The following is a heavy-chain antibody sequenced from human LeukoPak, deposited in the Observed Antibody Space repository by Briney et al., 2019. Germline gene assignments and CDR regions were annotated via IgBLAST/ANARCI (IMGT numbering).Heavy chain of an antibody. Sequence: SETLSLTCTVSGGSISSSSYYWGWIRQPPGKGLEWIGSIYYSGSTYYNPSLKSRVTISVDTSKNQFSLKLSSVTAADTAVYYCARDPDNYGDYVGAFDIWGQGTMVTVSS. CDR3: ARDPDNYGDYVGAFDI. CDR1: GGSISSSSYY. V-gene: IGHV4-39*07. D-gene: IGHD4-17*01. J-gene: IGHJ3*02. CDR2: IYYSGST.